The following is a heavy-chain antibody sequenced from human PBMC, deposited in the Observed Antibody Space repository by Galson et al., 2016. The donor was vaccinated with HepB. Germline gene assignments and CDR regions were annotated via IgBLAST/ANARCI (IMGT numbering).Heavy chain of an antibody. D-gene: IGHD3-16*01. J-gene: IGHJ3*02. CDR3: ARDAFPDDACDI. CDR1: GFPFSTYG. V-gene: IGHV3-33*01. Sequence: SLRLSCAASGFPFSTYGMHWVRQAPGKGLEWVAVSWYDGSNQYYADSVKGRFTISRDISKNTLYLQMNSLRAEDTALYYCARDAFPDDACDIWGQGTMVTVSS. CDR2: SWYDGSNQ.